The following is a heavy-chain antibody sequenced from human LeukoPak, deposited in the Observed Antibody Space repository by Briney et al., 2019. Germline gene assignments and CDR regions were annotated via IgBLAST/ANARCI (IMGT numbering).Heavy chain of an antibody. V-gene: IGHV3-15*01. J-gene: IGHJ4*02. Sequence: PGGSLRLSCAASGFTLSSYAMSWVRQAPGKGLEWVGRIKSKTDGGTTDYAAPVKGRFTISRDDSKNTLYLQMNSLKTEDTAVYYCTTDRGSYRLLDYWGQGTLVTVSS. D-gene: IGHD1-26*01. CDR1: GFTLSSYA. CDR2: IKSKTDGGTT. CDR3: TTDRGSYRLLDY.